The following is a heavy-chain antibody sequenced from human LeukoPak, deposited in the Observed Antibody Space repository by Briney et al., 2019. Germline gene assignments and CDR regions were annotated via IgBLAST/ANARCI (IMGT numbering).Heavy chain of an antibody. V-gene: IGHV4-61*10. J-gene: IGHJ5*02. CDR1: GGSISSGSYY. CDR2: IYHNGST. Sequence: SETLSLTCTVSGGSISSGSYYWTWIRQPAGKGLEWIGEIYHNGSTNYNPSLKSRVTISVDKSKNQFSLKLSSVTAADTAIYYCARPPDPWGQGTLVTVSS. CDR3: ARPPDP.